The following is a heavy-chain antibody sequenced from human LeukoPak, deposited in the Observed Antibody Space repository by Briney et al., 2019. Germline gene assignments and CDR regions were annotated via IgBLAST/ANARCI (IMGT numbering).Heavy chain of an antibody. Sequence: PGGSLRLSCAASGFTFSSYWMSWVRQAPGKGLEWVANIKEDGSEKNYVDSVKGRFTISRDNAKNSLYLQMNSLRAEDTAVYYCARDLPTYGSGSYHCPFDSWGQGVLVTVSS. CDR1: GFTFSSYW. V-gene: IGHV3-7*01. D-gene: IGHD3-10*01. CDR2: IKEDGSEK. CDR3: ARDLPTYGSGSYHCPFDS. J-gene: IGHJ4*02.